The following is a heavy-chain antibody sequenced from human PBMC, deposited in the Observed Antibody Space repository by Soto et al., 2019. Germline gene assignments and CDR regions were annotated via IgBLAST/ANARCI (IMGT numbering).Heavy chain of an antibody. CDR2: INAGNGNT. CDR1: GYTFTSYA. V-gene: IGHV1-3*01. D-gene: IGHD3-10*01. J-gene: IGHJ4*02. Sequence: ASVKVSCKASGYTFTSYAMHWVRQAPGQRLEWMGWINAGNGNTKYSQKFQGRVTITRDTSASTAYMELSSLRSEDTAVYFCATSVGGFVSGSGTYRFWGQGTQVTVSS. CDR3: ATSVGGFVSGSGTYRF.